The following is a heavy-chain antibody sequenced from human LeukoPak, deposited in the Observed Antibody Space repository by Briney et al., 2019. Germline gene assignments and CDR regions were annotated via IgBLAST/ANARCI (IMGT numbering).Heavy chain of an antibody. Sequence: SVKVSCKASGGTFSSYAISWVRQAPGQGLEWVGGIIPIFGTANYAQKFQGRVTITTDESTSTAYMELSSLRSEDTAVYYCARVETVVVMGDGYFDYWGQGTLVTVSS. CDR3: ARVETVVVMGDGYFDY. V-gene: IGHV1-69*05. CDR2: IIPIFGTA. D-gene: IGHD3-22*01. J-gene: IGHJ4*02. CDR1: GGTFSSYA.